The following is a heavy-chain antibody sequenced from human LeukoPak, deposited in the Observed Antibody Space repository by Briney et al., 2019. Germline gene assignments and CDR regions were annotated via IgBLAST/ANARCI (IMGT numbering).Heavy chain of an antibody. CDR3: ARNYYDSSGSLDY. CDR2: FSSIGSW. J-gene: IGHJ4*02. V-gene: IGHV4-4*07. D-gene: IGHD3-22*01. Sequence: SETLSLTCSVSGDSIGTYFWTWIRQPAGRGLEWIGRFSSIGSWKYNPSLNSRVSMSVDRSKNQFSLKLSSVTAADTAVYYCARNYYDSSGSLDYWGQGTLVTVSS. CDR1: GDSIGTYF.